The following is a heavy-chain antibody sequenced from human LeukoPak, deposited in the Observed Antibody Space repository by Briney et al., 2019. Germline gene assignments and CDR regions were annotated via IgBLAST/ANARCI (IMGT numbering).Heavy chain of an antibody. D-gene: IGHD3-22*01. CDR1: GVSINTYF. V-gene: IGHV4-59*01. Sequence: SETLSLTCTVSGVSINTYFWSWIRQPPGKGLEWIGLIYHSGNTNSNPSLKSRVTLSADTSKSQFSLELTPVTAADTAVYFCARGGMSTYYDSGGYFSYWGQGILVTVSS. CDR3: ARGGMSTYYDSGGYFSY. CDR2: IYHSGNT. J-gene: IGHJ4*02.